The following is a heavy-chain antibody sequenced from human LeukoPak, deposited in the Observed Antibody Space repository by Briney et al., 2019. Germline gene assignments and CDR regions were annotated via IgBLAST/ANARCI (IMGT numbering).Heavy chain of an antibody. D-gene: IGHD5-24*01. Sequence: PSETLSLTCTVSGYSISSGYYWGWIRQPPGKGLEWIGSIYHSGSTYYNPSLKSRVTISVDTSKNQFSLKLSSVTAADTAVYYCTRRNGYTFTYWGQGTLVTVSS. V-gene: IGHV4-38-2*02. J-gene: IGHJ4*02. CDR3: TRRNGYTFTY. CDR1: GYSISSGYY. CDR2: IYHSGST.